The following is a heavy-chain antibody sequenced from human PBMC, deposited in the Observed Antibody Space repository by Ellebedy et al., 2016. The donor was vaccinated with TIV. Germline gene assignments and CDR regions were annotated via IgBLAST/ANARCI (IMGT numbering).Heavy chain of an antibody. V-gene: IGHV3-48*02. J-gene: IGHJ4*02. CDR1: GFTFNSYS. CDR2: ISSSSSTI. Sequence: GESLKISCAASGFTFNSYSMNWVRQAPGKGLEWVSYISSSSSTIYYADSVKGRFTISRDNAKNSLYLQINSLRDEDTAVYYCARGLTMYYFDYWGQGTLVTVSS. CDR3: ARGLTMYYFDY. D-gene: IGHD3-10*02.